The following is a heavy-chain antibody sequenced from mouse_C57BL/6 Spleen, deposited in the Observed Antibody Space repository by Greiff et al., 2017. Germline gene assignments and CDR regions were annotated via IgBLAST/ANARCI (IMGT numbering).Heavy chain of an antibody. J-gene: IGHJ4*01. D-gene: IGHD3-2*02. Sequence: QVQLKESGAELVRPGASVKLSCKASGYTFTDYYINWVKQRPGQGLEWIARIYPGSGNTYYNEKFKGKATLTAEKSSSTAYMQLSSLTSEDSAVYFCARERRAAQATGAMDYWGQGPSVTVSS. V-gene: IGHV1-76*01. CDR2: IYPGSGNT. CDR1: GYTFTDYY. CDR3: ARERRAAQATGAMDY.